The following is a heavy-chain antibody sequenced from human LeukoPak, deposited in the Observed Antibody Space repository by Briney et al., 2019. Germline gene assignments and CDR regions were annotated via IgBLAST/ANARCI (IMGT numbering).Heavy chain of an antibody. CDR1: GYIFTNYA. CDR3: ARDGILGYYGMDV. D-gene: IGHD3-16*01. J-gene: IGHJ6*02. V-gene: IGHV1-3*01. CDR2: INAGNGNT. Sequence: GASVKVSCKASGYIFTNYAMHWVRQAPGQRLEWMGWINAGNGNTKHSQKFQGRVTITRDTSASTAYMELSSLRSEDTAVYYCARDGILGYYGMDVWGQGTTVTVSS.